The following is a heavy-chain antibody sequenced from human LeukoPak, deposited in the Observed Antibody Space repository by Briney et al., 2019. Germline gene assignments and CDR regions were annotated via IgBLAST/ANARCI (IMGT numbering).Heavy chain of an antibody. CDR2: MNPNSGNT. CDR1: GYTFTSYD. CDR3: ARRYGVSGTTYGY. V-gene: IGHV1-8*01. J-gene: IGHJ4*02. D-gene: IGHD1-7*01. Sequence: ASVKVSCKASGYTFTSYDINWVRQATGQGLEWMGWMNPNSGNTGYAQKFQGRVTMTRNTSITTAYMELSSLRSEDTAVYYCARRYGVSGTTYGYWGQGTLVTVSS.